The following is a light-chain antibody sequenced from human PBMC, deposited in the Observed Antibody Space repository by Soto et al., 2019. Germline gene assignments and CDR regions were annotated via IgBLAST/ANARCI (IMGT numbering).Light chain of an antibody. CDR1: SSYVWSDNR. J-gene: IGLJ1*01. V-gene: IGLV2-23*03. CDR2: EGS. CDR3: CSYAGSSTFNV. Sequence: QSVLTQPASVSGSPGQPITISCTVTSSYVWSDNRVSWYQQHPGKAPKLMIYEGSKRPSGVSNRFSGSKSGNTASLTISGLQAEDEADYYCCSYAGSSTFNVFGTGTKVTVL.